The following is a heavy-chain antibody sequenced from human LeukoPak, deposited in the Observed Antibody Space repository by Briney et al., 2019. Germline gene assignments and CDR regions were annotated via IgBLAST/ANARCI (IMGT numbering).Heavy chain of an antibody. J-gene: IGHJ4*02. D-gene: IGHD6-6*01. CDR1: GFTFSSYA. V-gene: IGHV3-64*01. CDR3: ARDLVMAARPYTLGY. CDR2: ISSNGGST. Sequence: QPGGSLRLSCAASGFTFSSYAMHWVRQAPGKGLEYVSAISSNGGSTYYANSVKDRFTISRDNSKNTLYLQMGSLRAEDMAVYYCARDLVMAARPYTLGYWGQGTLVTVSS.